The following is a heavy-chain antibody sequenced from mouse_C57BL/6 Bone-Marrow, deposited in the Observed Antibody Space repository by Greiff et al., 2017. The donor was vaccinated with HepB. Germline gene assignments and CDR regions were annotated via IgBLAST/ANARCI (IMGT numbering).Heavy chain of an antibody. J-gene: IGHJ3*01. D-gene: IGHD4-1*02. CDR3: ASQGGSFNWAWFAY. Sequence: VQLQQSGAELMKPGASVKLSCKATGYTFTGYWIEWVKQSPGHGLEWIGEILPGSGSTNYNEKFKGKATFTADTSSNTAYMQLSSLTTEDSAIYYCASQGGSFNWAWFAYWGQGTLVTVSA. CDR1: GYTFTGYW. V-gene: IGHV1-9*01. CDR2: ILPGSGST.